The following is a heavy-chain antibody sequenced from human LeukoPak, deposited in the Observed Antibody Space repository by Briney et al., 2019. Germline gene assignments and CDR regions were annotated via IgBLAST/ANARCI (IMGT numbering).Heavy chain of an antibody. V-gene: IGHV5-51*01. CDR3: ATRNCSSTSCYAVFDY. Sequence: GESLKISCKGSGYSFTSYWIGWVRQMPGKGLEWMGIMYPGDSDTRYSPSFQGQVTISADKSISTAYLQWSSLKASDTAMYYCATRNCSSTSCYAVFDYWGQGSLVTVSS. CDR2: MYPGDSDT. D-gene: IGHD2-2*01. CDR1: GYSFTSYW. J-gene: IGHJ4*02.